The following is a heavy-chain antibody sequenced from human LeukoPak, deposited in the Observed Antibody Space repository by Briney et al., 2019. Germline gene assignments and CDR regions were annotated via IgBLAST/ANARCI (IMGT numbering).Heavy chain of an antibody. J-gene: IGHJ4*02. CDR1: GFTFSSYA. D-gene: IGHD6-19*01. V-gene: IGHV3-64D*06. CDR2: ISSNGGST. Sequence: PGGSLRLSCSASGFTFSSYAMHWVRQAPGKGLEYASAISSNGGSTYYADSVKGRFTISRDNSKNTLYLQMSSLRAEDTAVYYCGRGAVAGIPPDYWGQGTLVTVSS. CDR3: GRGAVAGIPPDY.